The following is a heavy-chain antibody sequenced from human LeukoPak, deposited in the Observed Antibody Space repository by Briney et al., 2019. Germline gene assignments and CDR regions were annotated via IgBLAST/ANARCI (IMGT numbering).Heavy chain of an antibody. CDR2: ISNDGSHK. V-gene: IGHV3-30*04. J-gene: IGHJ4*02. Sequence: PGGSLSLTCAASGFPFSSNTRHRLRQAPGNGLEWVAVISNDGSHKYRADSVKGRFIISRDNSKNTLSLQMNTLRPDDTAVFYCARDPNRLADYGGDYFDHWGQGTLVTVSS. CDR3: ARDPNRLADYGGDYFDH. CDR1: GFPFSSNT. D-gene: IGHD4-23*01.